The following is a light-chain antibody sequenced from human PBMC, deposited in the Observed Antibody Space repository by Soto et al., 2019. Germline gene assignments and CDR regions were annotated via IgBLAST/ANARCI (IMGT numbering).Light chain of an antibody. CDR1: QSVSSY. V-gene: IGKV3-11*01. J-gene: IGKJ4*01. CDR2: DAS. CDR3: KQRSTWPLT. Sequence: EIVLTQSPATLSLSPGERATLSCRASQSVSSYLAWYQQKPGQAPRLLIYDASNRATGIPARFSGSGSGTDFTLTISSLEPEDVAIYYCKQRSTWPLTFGGGTKVEIK.